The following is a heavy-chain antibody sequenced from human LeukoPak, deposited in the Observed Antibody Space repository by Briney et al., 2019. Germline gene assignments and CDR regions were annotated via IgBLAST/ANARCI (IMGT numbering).Heavy chain of an antibody. V-gene: IGHV3-20*04. CDR3: ARSIAARPDYYYYYYMDV. CDR2: INWNGGST. J-gene: IGHJ6*03. D-gene: IGHD6-6*01. CDR1: GFTFDDYG. Sequence: GGSLRLSCAASGFTFDDYGMSWVRQAPGKGLEWVSGINWNGGSTGYADSVTGRFTISRDNAKNSLYLQMNSLRAEDTALYYCARSIAARPDYYYYYYMDVWGKGTTVTVSS.